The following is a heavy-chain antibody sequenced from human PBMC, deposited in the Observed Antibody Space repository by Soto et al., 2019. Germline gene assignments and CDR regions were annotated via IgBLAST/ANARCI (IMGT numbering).Heavy chain of an antibody. Sequence: GASVKVSCKASGYTFTSYYMHWVRQAPGQGLEWMGIINPSGGSTSYAQKFQGRVTMTRDASTSTVYMELSSLRSEDTAVYYCAREFKGLGSSGSYLRYYGMDVWGQGTTVTVPS. CDR2: INPSGGST. CDR1: GYTFTSYY. V-gene: IGHV1-46*01. J-gene: IGHJ6*02. D-gene: IGHD1-26*01. CDR3: AREFKGLGSSGSYLRYYGMDV.